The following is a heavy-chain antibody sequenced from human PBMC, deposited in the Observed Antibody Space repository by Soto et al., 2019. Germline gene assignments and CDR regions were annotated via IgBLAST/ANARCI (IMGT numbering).Heavy chain of an antibody. Sequence: GSLRLSCAASGFTFSSYAMHWVRQAPGKGLEWVAVISYDGSNKYYADSVKGRFTISRDNSKNTLYLQMNSLRAEDTAVYYCAKDLYDFWSGYSPYYYYGMDVWGQGTTVTVSS. J-gene: IGHJ6*02. CDR2: ISYDGSNK. V-gene: IGHV3-30-3*01. CDR3: AKDLYDFWSGYSPYYYYGMDV. D-gene: IGHD3-3*01. CDR1: GFTFSSYA.